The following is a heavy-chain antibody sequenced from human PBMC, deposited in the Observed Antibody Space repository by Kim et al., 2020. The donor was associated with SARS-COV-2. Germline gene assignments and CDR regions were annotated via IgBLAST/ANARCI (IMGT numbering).Heavy chain of an antibody. CDR1: GGSFSGYY. CDR3: ASGSSWYDFDY. D-gene: IGHD6-13*01. CDR2: INHSGST. Sequence: SETLSLTCAVYGGSFSGYYWSWIRQPPGKGLEWIGEINHSGSTNYNPSLKSRVTISVDTSKNQFSLKLSSVTAADTAVYYCASGSSWYDFDYWGQGTLVTVSS. V-gene: IGHV4-34*01. J-gene: IGHJ4*02.